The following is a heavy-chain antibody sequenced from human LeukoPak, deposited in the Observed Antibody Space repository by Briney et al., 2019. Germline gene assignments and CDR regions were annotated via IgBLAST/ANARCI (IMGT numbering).Heavy chain of an antibody. V-gene: IGHV3-23*01. CDR2: ISGRGGNT. Sequence: PGGSLRLSCAASGFTFSSYAMSWVRQAPGKGLEWVSAISGRGGNTYYADSVKGRFTISRDNSKNTLYLQMNSLRAEDTAVYYCAKAGRPCSSTSCYDYYYYGMDVWGQGTTVTVSS. CDR1: GFTFSSYA. J-gene: IGHJ6*02. CDR3: AKAGRPCSSTSCYDYYYYGMDV. D-gene: IGHD2-2*01.